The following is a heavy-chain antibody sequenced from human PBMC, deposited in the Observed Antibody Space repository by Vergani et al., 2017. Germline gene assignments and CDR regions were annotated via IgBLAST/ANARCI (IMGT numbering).Heavy chain of an antibody. CDR3: ARDLTMVRGVRINWFDP. D-gene: IGHD3-10*01. CDR2: IYTSGST. V-gene: IGHV4-4*07. CDR1: GGSISSYY. Sequence: QVQLQESGPGLVKPSEPLSLTCTVSGGSISSYYWSWIRQPAGKGLEWIGRIYTSGSTNYNPSLKSRVTMSVDTSKNQFSLKLSSVTAADTAVYYCARDLTMVRGVRINWFDPWGQGTLVTVSS. J-gene: IGHJ5*02.